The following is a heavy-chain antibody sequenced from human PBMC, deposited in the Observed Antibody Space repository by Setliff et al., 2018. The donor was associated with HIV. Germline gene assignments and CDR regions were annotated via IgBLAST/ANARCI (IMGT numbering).Heavy chain of an antibody. CDR3: AAVPWGHSSLIIDH. Sequence: GESLKISCAASGLIFSSYQMNWVRQAPGKGLEWISFIGGHGSIIHYADSVKGRFTISRDNAKNSVYLQMHSLRVEDTAVYYCAAVPWGHSSLIIDHWGQGTPVTVSS. V-gene: IGHV3-48*03. CDR2: IGGHGSII. D-gene: IGHD3-16*01. J-gene: IGHJ4*02. CDR1: GLIFSSYQ.